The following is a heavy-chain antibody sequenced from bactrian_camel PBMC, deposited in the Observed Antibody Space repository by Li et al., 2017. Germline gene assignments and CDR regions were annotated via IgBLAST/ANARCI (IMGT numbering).Heavy chain of an antibody. D-gene: IGHD1*01. CDR3: AAPRSYCDAQRWRGFEY. J-gene: IGHJ4*01. CDR2: IYGRPEST. CDR1: RGFDDADAE. V-gene: IGHV3S61*01. Sequence: QVQLVESGGGSVQIGGSLTLACAASRGFDDADAEWGWFRQAPGKEREGVAVIYGRPESTVTYYADLVKGRFTISRDDAKNTVYLQMNSLNAADTAMYYCAAPRSYCDAQRWRGFEYWGQGTQVTVS.